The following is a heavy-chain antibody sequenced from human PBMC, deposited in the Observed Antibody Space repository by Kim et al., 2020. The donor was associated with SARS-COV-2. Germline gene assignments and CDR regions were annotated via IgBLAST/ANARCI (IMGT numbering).Heavy chain of an antibody. V-gene: IGHV1-3*01. D-gene: IGHD2-15*01. J-gene: IGHJ5*02. CDR1: GYTFSRYA. CDR3: ARGWSATGIDP. CDR2: IDAGGDNT. Sequence: ASVKVSCKASGYTFSRYAIHWMRQAPGQMLEWMGWIDAGGDNTKYSQRFQGRVTITRDTSASTTYMELSSLRSEDTGIYYCARGWSATGIDPWGQGTLVTVSS.